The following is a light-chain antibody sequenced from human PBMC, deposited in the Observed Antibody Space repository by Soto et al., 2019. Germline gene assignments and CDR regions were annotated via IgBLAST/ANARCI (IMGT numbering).Light chain of an antibody. Sequence: QSVLTQPASVSGSPGQSITISCTGTSSDVGGYNYVSWYQVHPGKAPKLMIYEVSSRPSGVSSRFSGSKSGNTASLTISGLQSEDEGDYYCCSYTTYTSNGSPYVFGRGTRSPS. CDR2: EVS. CDR3: CSYTTYTSNGSPYV. CDR1: SSDVGGYNY. J-gene: IGLJ1*01. V-gene: IGLV2-14*01.